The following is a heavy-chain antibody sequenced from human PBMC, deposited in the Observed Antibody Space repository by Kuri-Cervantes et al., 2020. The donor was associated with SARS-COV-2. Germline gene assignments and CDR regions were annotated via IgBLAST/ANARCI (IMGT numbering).Heavy chain of an antibody. J-gene: IGHJ6*02. D-gene: IGHD2-15*01. CDR2: IYPGDSDT. CDR3: ARSAAPPALYYGMDV. Sequence: GESLKISCKGSGYSFTSYWIVWVRQMPGKGLEWMGIIYPGDSDTRYSPSFQGQVTISADKSISTAYLQWSSLKASDTAMYYCARSAAPPALYYGMDVWGQGTTVTVSS. CDR1: GYSFTSYW. V-gene: IGHV5-51*01.